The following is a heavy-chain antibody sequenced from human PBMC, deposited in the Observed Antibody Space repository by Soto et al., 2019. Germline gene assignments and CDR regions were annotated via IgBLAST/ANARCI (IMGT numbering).Heavy chain of an antibody. CDR3: AKNKDLWFGERTARRPFDY. V-gene: IGHV3-23*01. Sequence: GESLKISCAASGFTFSSYAMSWVRQAPGKGLEWVSAISGSGGSTYYADSVKGRFTISRDNSKNTLYLQMNSLRAEDTAVYYCAKNKDLWFGERTARRPFDYWGQGTLVTVSS. D-gene: IGHD3-10*01. J-gene: IGHJ4*02. CDR1: GFTFSSYA. CDR2: ISGSGGST.